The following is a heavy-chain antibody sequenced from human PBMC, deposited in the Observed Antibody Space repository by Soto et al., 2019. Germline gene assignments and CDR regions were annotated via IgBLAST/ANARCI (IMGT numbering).Heavy chain of an antibody. J-gene: IGHJ3*02. CDR3: AHRGERCSSTSCYVGDAFDI. CDR2: IYWDDDK. D-gene: IGHD2-2*01. V-gene: IGHV2-5*02. Sequence: SGPTLVKPTQTLTLTCTFSGFSLSTSGVGVGWIRQPPGKALEWLALIYWDDDKRYSPSLKSRLTITKDTSKNQVVLTMTNMDPVDTATYYCAHRGERCSSTSCYVGDAFDIWGQGTMVTVSS. CDR1: GFSLSTSGVG.